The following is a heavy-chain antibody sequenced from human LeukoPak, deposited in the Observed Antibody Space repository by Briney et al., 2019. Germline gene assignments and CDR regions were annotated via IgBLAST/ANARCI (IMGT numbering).Heavy chain of an antibody. CDR2: ISPGGPT. D-gene: IGHD5-12*01. CDR1: GFTFSSYG. Sequence: PGGSLRLSCAASGFTFSSYGMNWVRQAPGKGLEWVSGISPGGPTYYADSVKGRFTISRDDSKNTLYLQMKNLRAEDTAVYYCAKDGAWLRFDDWGQGTLVSVSS. V-gene: IGHV3-23*01. CDR3: AKDGAWLRFDD. J-gene: IGHJ4*02.